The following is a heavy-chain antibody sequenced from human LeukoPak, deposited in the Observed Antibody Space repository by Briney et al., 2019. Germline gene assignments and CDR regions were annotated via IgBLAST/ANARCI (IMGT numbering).Heavy chain of an antibody. D-gene: IGHD4-23*01. Sequence: ASVKVSCKASGYTFTSHAMYWVRQAPGQRLEWMGWINTDNGNIRYSQKFQGRVTITRDTSASTAYMELSSLRSEDTAVYYCARDGAGGHFDYWGQGTLVTVSS. J-gene: IGHJ4*02. CDR2: INTDNGNI. CDR1: GYTFTSHA. V-gene: IGHV1-3*04. CDR3: ARDGAGGHFDY.